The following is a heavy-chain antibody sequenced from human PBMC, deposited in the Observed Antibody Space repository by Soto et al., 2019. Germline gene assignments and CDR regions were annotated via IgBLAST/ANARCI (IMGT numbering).Heavy chain of an antibody. CDR2: ISGSGGST. Sequence: GALRLSCAASGFTFSSYAMSWVRQAPGKGLEWVSAISGSGGSTYYADSVKGRFTISRDNSKNTLYLQMNSLRAEDTAVYYCAKDGFGELGRFYYGMDVWGQGTTVTVS. J-gene: IGHJ6*02. D-gene: IGHD3-10*01. CDR3: AKDGFGELGRFYYGMDV. CDR1: GFTFSSYA. V-gene: IGHV3-23*01.